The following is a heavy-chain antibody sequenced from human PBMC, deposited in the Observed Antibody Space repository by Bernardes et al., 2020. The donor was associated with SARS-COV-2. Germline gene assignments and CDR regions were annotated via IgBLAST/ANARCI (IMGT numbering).Heavy chain of an antibody. V-gene: IGHV4-34*01. CDR3: ARGHKYGSGSYYKSSRDYYYYMDV. J-gene: IGHJ6*03. D-gene: IGHD3-10*01. CDR2: INHSGST. CDR1: GGSFSGYY. Sequence: SETLSLTCAVYGGSFSGYYWSWIRQPPGKGLEWIGEINHSGSTNYNPSLKSRVTISVDTSKNQFSLKLSSVTAADTAVYYCARGHKYGSGSYYKSSRDYYYYMDVWGKGTTVTVSS.